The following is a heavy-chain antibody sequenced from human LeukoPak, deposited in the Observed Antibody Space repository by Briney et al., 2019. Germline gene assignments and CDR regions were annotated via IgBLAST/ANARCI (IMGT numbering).Heavy chain of an antibody. J-gene: IGHJ4*02. V-gene: IGHV3-53*01. CDR2: IYSGGST. CDR1: GLTVSGNY. D-gene: IGHD6-13*01. CDR3: ARAFEYSSSWYPYYFDY. Sequence: GGSLRLSCAASGLTVSGNYMSWVRQAPGKGLEWVSVIYSGGSTYYADSVKGRFTISRDKSKNTLYLQMNSLRAEDTAVYYCARAFEYSSSWYPYYFDYWGQGTLVTVSS.